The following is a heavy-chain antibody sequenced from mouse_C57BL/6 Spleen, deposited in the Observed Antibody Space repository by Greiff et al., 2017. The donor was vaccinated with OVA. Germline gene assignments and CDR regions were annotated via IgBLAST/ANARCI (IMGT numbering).Heavy chain of an antibody. J-gene: IGHJ3*01. V-gene: IGHV1-55*01. D-gene: IGHD1-2*01. Sequence: QVQLQQPGAELVKPGASVKMSCKASGYTFTSYWITWVKQRPGQGLEWIGDIYPGSGSTNYNEKFKSKATLTADTSSSTAYMQLSSLTSEDSAVYYCASGRLAWFAYWGQGTLVTVSA. CDR2: IYPGSGST. CDR3: ASGRLAWFAY. CDR1: GYTFTSYW.